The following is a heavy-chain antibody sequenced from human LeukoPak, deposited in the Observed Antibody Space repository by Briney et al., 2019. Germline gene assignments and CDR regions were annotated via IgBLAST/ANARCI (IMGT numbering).Heavy chain of an antibody. CDR1: GGSISSYY. CDR3: ARDGRLAFDI. CDR2: IYYSGST. Sequence: PSETLSLTCTVSGGSISSYYWSWIRQPPGKGLEWIGYIYYSGSTNYNPSLKSRVTISVDTSKNQFSLKLSSVTAADTAVYYCARDGRLAFDIWGQGTMVTVSS. V-gene: IGHV4-59*01. J-gene: IGHJ3*02.